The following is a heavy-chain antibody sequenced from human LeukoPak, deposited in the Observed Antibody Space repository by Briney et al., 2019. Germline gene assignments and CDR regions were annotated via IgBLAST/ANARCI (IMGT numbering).Heavy chain of an antibody. CDR2: ISYDGSNK. V-gene: IGHV3-30-3*01. CDR1: GFTFSSCA. J-gene: IGHJ3*02. Sequence: PGGSLRLSCGASGFTFSSCAMHWVRQAPGKGLEWVAVISYDGSNKYYADSVKGRFTISRDNSKNTLYLQMNSLRAEDTAVYYCARNYYDSSGYYYGDAFDIWGQGTMVTVSS. D-gene: IGHD3-22*01. CDR3: ARNYYDSSGYYYGDAFDI.